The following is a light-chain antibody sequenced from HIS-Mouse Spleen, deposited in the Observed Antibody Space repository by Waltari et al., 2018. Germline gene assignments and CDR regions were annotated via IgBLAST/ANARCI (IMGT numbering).Light chain of an antibody. Sequence: QSALTQPASVSGSPGQSTTIPCTGTRSDVGRYNLVSWYQQHPGKAPQPMIYEGSKRPSGVSNRFSGSKSGNTASLTISGLQAEDEADYYCCSYAGSSTVVFGGGTKLTVL. J-gene: IGLJ2*01. CDR2: EGS. CDR1: RSDVGRYNL. V-gene: IGLV2-23*01. CDR3: CSYAGSSTVV.